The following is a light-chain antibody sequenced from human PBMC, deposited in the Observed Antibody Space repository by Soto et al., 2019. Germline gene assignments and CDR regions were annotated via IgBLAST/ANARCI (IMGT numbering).Light chain of an antibody. CDR3: QQGNDFPVT. CDR1: QGISRW. V-gene: IGKV1D-12*01. CDR2: AAS. Sequence: DIQMTQSPSSVSASVGDTVTITCRASQGISRWLAWYQHKPGKAPKFLIYAASSLQSGVPSRFSGSGSGTDFTLTISSLQPEDFATYSCQQGNDFPVTFGQGTRLEIK. J-gene: IGKJ5*01.